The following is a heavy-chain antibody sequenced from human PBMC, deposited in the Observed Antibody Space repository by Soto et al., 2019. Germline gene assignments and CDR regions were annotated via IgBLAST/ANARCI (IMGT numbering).Heavy chain of an antibody. CDR1: GGTFSSYA. CDR2: IIPIFGTA. D-gene: IGHD3-3*01. CDR3: ASYQASGIYRYDFSRYGMDV. V-gene: IGHV1-69*06. Sequence: SVKVSCKASGGTFSSYAISWVLQAPGQGLEWMGGIIPIFGTANYAQKFQGRVTITADKSTSTAYMELSSLRSEDTAVYYCASYQASGIYRYDFSRYGMDVWGQGTTVTVSS. J-gene: IGHJ6*02.